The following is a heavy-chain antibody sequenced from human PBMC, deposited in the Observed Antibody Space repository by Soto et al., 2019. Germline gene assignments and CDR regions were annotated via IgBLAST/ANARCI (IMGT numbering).Heavy chain of an antibody. CDR3: ARAIKRWEVNYYFDF. D-gene: IGHD1-26*01. CDR2: IVVDSNTA. V-gene: IGHV1-69*06. CDR1: GSTFNNFA. J-gene: IGHJ4*02. Sequence: QVVLLQSGAEVKEPGSSVRVSCQVSGSTFNNFAFSWVRQAPGHGPEWMGGIVVDSNTAEYSQRFQDRVMITADTSTDTLYMELGSLTFEDTAVYYCARAIKRWEVNYYFDFWGQGTLVTVSS.